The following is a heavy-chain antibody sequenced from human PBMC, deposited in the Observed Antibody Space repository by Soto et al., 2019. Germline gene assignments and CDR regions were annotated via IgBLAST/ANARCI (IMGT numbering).Heavy chain of an antibody. D-gene: IGHD3-22*01. CDR3: AKWPESSGYYPMEP. V-gene: IGHV1-2*02. J-gene: IGHJ5*02. CDR1: GYTFTGYS. Sequence: SVKVYCQASGYTFTGYSMPWVRQAPVQGLEWMGWINPNSGGTNYSQKFQGRVTMTRDTSISTAYMELSRLRSDDTAVYYCAKWPESSGYYPMEPWGPGTMV. CDR2: INPNSGGT.